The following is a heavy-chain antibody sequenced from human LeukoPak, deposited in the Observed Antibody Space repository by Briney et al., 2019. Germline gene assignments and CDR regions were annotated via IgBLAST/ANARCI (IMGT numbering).Heavy chain of an antibody. CDR1: GFTFSSYE. J-gene: IGHJ4*02. CDR3: ARSSGTYHFDY. Sequence: GGSLRLSCAASGFTFSSYEMNWVRQAPGTGLEWVSYISSSGTTIYYADSVKGRFTISRDNAKNSLFLQVNSLRAEDTAVYYCARSSGTYHFDYWGQGTLVTVSS. D-gene: IGHD1-26*01. V-gene: IGHV3-48*03. CDR2: ISSSGTTI.